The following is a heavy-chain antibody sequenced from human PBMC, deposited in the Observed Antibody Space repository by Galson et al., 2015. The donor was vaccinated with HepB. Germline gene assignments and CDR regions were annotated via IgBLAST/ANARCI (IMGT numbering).Heavy chain of an antibody. CDR1: GFTFSSYW. D-gene: IGHD1-26*01. CDR2: IKQDGSEK. Sequence: SLRLSCAASGFTFSSYWMSWVRQAPGEGLEWVANIKQDGSEKYYVDSVKGRFTISRDNAKNSLYLQMNSLRAEDTAVYYCAREGNGGSYSTFDYWGQGTLVTVSS. CDR3: AREGNGGSYSTFDY. J-gene: IGHJ4*02. V-gene: IGHV3-7*03.